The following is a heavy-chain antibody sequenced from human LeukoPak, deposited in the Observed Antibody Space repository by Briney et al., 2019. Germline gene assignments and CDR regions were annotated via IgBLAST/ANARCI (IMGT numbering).Heavy chain of an antibody. CDR3: ARERAEYYGSGSLAFDP. V-gene: IGHV1-69*01. Sequence: ASVKVSCEASRGTFRGYAISWVREAPGEGLECMGGIIPIFGTANYAQKLQGRGTITADESTSTAYMELSSLRSEDTAVYYCARERAEYYGSGSLAFDPWGQGTLVTVSS. CDR1: RGTFRGYA. J-gene: IGHJ5*02. CDR2: IIPIFGTA. D-gene: IGHD3-10*01.